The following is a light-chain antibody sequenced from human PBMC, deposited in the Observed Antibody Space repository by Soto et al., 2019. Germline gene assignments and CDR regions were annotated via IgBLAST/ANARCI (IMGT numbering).Light chain of an antibody. CDR1: QSVGSL. CDR3: QQYNDGPIT. Sequence: EVVMTQSPATLSVSPGEVATLSCRASQSVGSLVAWYQQKPGQAPRLLIYRVSTRATDIAARFTGSGSGTEFTLTISSLQTEDFEVYYCQQYNDGPITFGPGTRMEIK. V-gene: IGKV3-15*01. J-gene: IGKJ5*01. CDR2: RVS.